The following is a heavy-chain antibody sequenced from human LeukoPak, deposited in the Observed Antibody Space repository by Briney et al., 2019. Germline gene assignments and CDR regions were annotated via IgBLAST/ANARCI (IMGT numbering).Heavy chain of an antibody. CDR2: IIPIFGTA. Sequence: GASVKVSCKASGGTFSSYAISWVRQAPGQGLEWMGGIIPIFGTANYAQKFQGRVTITADESTSTAYMELSSLRSEDTAVYYCARARGGYVLASDYWGQGTLVTVSS. V-gene: IGHV1-69*13. CDR3: ARARGGYVLASDY. D-gene: IGHD5-12*01. CDR1: GGTFSSYA. J-gene: IGHJ4*02.